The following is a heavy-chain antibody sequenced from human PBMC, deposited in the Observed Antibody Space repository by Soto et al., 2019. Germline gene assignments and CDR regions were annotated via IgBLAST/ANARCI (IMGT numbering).Heavy chain of an antibody. D-gene: IGHD3-22*01. CDR3: AREEDSSGHAGTFQH. Sequence: QVQLVESGGALVQPGRSLRLSCAASGLTFSTSIMHWVRQTPGKGLEWIAVISGDATTKIYTDSLKGRFTISRDNSKNTLYLALNSLTAEDTGIYFCAREEDSSGHAGTFQHWGQGTLVTVSA. J-gene: IGHJ1*01. CDR1: GLTFSTSI. V-gene: IGHV3-30-3*01. CDR2: ISGDATTK.